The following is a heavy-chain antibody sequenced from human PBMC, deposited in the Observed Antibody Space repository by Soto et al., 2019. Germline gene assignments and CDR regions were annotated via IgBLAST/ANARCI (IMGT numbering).Heavy chain of an antibody. D-gene: IGHD5-12*01. CDR1: GFTFTSSA. V-gene: IGHV1-58*02. J-gene: IGHJ3*02. CDR2: IVVGSGNT. CDR3: AAGVTYDGNFDI. Sequence: QMQLVQSGPEVKKPGTSVKVSFKASGFTFTSSAMQWVRQARGQRLEWIGWIVVGSGNTNYAQKFQERVSITRDMSTRTAYMELSSLRSEDTAVYYCAAGVTYDGNFDIWGQGTMVTVSS.